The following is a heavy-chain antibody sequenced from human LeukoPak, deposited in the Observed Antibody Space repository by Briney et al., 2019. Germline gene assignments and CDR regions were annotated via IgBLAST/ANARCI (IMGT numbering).Heavy chain of an antibody. CDR3: ARRGASAEYFES. V-gene: IGHV5-51*01. CDR2: IYPGDSNT. CDR1: GYSFTTHW. D-gene: IGHD1-14*01. Sequence: PGESLKISCKGSGYSFTTHWIGWVRQMPGKGLEWMGTIYPGDSNTRYSPSFQGQVSISADKSINTAYLQWRSLKASDTAIYCCARRGASAEYFESWGQGTLVTVSS. J-gene: IGHJ4*02.